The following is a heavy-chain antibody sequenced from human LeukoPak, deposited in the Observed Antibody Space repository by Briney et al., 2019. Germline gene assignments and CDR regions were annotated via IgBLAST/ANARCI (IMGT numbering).Heavy chain of an antibody. CDR1: GFTFSSYW. CDR3: AGGRHWNYNYYYYMDV. D-gene: IGHD1-1*01. Sequence: PGGSLRLSCAASGFTFSSYWMSWVRQAPGKGLEWVANIKQDGSEKYYVDSVKGRFTISRDNAKNSLYLQMNSLRAEDTAVYYCAGGRHWNYNYYYYMDVWGKGTTVTVSS. CDR2: IKQDGSEK. V-gene: IGHV3-7*01. J-gene: IGHJ6*03.